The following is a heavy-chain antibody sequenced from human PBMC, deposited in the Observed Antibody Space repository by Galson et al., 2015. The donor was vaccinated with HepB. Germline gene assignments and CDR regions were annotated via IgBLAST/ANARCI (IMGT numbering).Heavy chain of an antibody. J-gene: IGHJ4*02. D-gene: IGHD5-18*01. CDR2: ISGSRGYT. CDR1: GFTFSDYF. Sequence: SLRLSCAASGFTFSDYFMSWIRQAPGKGLEWVTYISGSRGYTKYADSVKGRFTISRDNAKNSLYLQMNSLRAEDTAIYYCARDRKWTTMDNNGVFDYWGQGTLVTVSS. V-gene: IGHV3-11*06. CDR3: ARDRKWTTMDNNGVFDY.